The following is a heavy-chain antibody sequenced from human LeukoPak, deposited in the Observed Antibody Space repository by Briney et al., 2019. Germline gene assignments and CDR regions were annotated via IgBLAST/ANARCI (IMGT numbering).Heavy chain of an antibody. V-gene: IGHV3-48*03. J-gene: IGHJ4*02. CDR3: ARTGVTTVTD. CDR1: GFTFSSYE. D-gene: IGHD4-11*01. CDR2: ISSSGSTT. Sequence: GGSLRLSCAASGFTFSSYEMNWVRQAPGKGLEWVSYISSSGSTTYYADSVKGRFTISRDNAKNSLYLQMNSLRAEDTAVYYCARTGVTTVTDWGQGTLVTVSS.